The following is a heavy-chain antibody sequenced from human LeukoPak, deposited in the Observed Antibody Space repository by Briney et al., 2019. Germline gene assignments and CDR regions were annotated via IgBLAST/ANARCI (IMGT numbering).Heavy chain of an antibody. D-gene: IGHD6-19*01. CDR2: IWYDGGNK. J-gene: IGHJ4*02. V-gene: IGHV3-33*01. Sequence: PGRSLRLSCAASGFPFSSYGMHWVRQAPGKGLEWVAVIWYDGGNKYYADPVKGRFTISRDNSKNTLYLQMNSLRAEDTAVYYCASTSGWYEPIDYWGQGTLVTVSS. CDR3: ASTSGWYEPIDY. CDR1: GFPFSSYG.